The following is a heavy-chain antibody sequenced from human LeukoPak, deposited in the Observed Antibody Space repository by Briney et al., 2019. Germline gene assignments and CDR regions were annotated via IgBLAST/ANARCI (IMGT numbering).Heavy chain of an antibody. CDR2: IYHSGST. CDR1: GGSISSGGYS. D-gene: IGHD2-15*01. Sequence: SETLSLTCAVSGGSISSGGYSWSWIRQPPGKGLEWIGYIYHSGSTYYNPSLKSRVTISVDRSKNQFSLKLSSVTAADTAVYYCARDGGTRRDYFDYWGQGTLVTVSS. J-gene: IGHJ4*02. V-gene: IGHV4-30-2*01. CDR3: ARDGGTRRDYFDY.